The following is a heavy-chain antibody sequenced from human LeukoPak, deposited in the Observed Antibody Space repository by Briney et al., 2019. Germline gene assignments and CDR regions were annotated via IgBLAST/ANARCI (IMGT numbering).Heavy chain of an antibody. J-gene: IGHJ4*02. D-gene: IGHD1-14*01. Sequence: PGVSLRLSCAASGFTVITNDMTRVRQAPGKGLEWVSVLYSDGNTKYADSVQGRFTISRDNSKNTLYLEMNSLSPDDTAVYYCARGVEPLAANTLAYWGQGTLVTVSS. V-gene: IGHV3-53*01. CDR2: LYSDGNT. CDR3: ARGVEPLAANTLAY. CDR1: GFTVITND.